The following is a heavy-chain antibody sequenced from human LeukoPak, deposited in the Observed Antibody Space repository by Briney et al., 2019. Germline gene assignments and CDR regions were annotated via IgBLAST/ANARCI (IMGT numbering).Heavy chain of an antibody. CDR3: ARDREWFPGY. CDR1: GFTVSYNY. J-gene: IGHJ4*02. D-gene: IGHD3-3*01. CDR2: IYSDGTI. V-gene: IGHV3-53*01. Sequence: TGGFLRLSCAASGFTVSYNYMSWVRQAPGKGLEWVSIIYSDGTIKYADSVKGRFTISRDNSKNTLDLQMNRLRVEDTAVYYCARDREWFPGYWGQGTLVTVSS.